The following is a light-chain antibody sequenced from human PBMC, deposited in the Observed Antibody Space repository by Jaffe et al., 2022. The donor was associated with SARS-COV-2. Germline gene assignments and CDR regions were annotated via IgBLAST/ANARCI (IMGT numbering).Light chain of an antibody. CDR3: QKYNSAPFT. J-gene: IGKJ4*01. Sequence: DIQMTQSPSSLSASVGDRVTITCRASQDITMYLAWYQQKPGESPKVLIYAASTLQSGVTSRFSGSGYGTDFTLTISSLQPEDVAIYYCQKYNSAPFTFGGGTKVEIK. CDR1: QDITMY. V-gene: IGKV1-27*01. CDR2: AAS.